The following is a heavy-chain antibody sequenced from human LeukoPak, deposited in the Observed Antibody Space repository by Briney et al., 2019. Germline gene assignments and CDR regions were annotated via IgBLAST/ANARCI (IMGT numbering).Heavy chain of an antibody. CDR1: GFTFSSYA. Sequence: GGSLRLSCAASGFTFSSYAMSWVRQAPGKGLEWVSAISGSGGSTYYAYSVKGRVTVSRDNSKNTLYLQMNSLRAEDTAVYYCAKQAGNYYDSSGHVDYWGQGTLVTVSS. D-gene: IGHD3-22*01. J-gene: IGHJ4*02. V-gene: IGHV3-23*01. CDR2: ISGSGGST. CDR3: AKQAGNYYDSSGHVDY.